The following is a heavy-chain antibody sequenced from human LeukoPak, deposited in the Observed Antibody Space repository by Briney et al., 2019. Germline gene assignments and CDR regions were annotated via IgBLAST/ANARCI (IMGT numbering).Heavy chain of an antibody. Sequence: PGGSLRLSCAASGFTFSSYAMSWVRQAPGKGLEWVSAISGSGGSTYYADSVKGRFTISRDNSKNTLYLQMNSLRAEDTAVYYCARGGLLRYFDWLLSYYFDYWGQGTLVTVSS. V-gene: IGHV3-23*01. J-gene: IGHJ4*02. CDR1: GFTFSSYA. CDR3: ARGGLLRYFDWLLSYYFDY. CDR2: ISGSGGST. D-gene: IGHD3-9*01.